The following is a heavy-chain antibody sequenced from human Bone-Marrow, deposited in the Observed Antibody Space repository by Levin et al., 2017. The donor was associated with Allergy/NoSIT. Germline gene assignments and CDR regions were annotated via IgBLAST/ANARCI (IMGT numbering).Heavy chain of an antibody. CDR2: ISYTGST. V-gene: IGHV4-59*02. CDR3: ARDLIPVDFAFDV. D-gene: IGHD3-16*01. Sequence: SETLSLTCTVSGVSVSDYYWSWIRQAPGKGLEWIAYISYTGSTYFNPSLKSRVFIPRDTSKNQLSLNFNSVTAADTALYFCARDLIPVDFAFDVWGPGTMLTVSS. J-gene: IGHJ3*01. CDR1: GVSVSDYY.